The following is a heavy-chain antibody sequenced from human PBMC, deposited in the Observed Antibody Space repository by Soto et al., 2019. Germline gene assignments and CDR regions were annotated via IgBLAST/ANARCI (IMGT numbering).Heavy chain of an antibody. CDR1: GGSISSGSYY. J-gene: IGHJ4*02. CDR3: ARGQYQYYYDSNGFNFDY. Sequence: PSETLSLTCTVSGGSISSGSYYWSWIRQHPEKSLERIGYIYYSGSAYNNQSLKSRVTISVDTSKNQFSLKLSSVTAADTAVYYCARGQYQYYYDSNGFNFDYWGQGTLVTVSS. D-gene: IGHD3-22*01. CDR2: IYYSGSA. V-gene: IGHV4-31*03.